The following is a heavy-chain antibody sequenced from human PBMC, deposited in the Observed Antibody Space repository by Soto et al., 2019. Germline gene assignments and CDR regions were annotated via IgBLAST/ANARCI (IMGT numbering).Heavy chain of an antibody. CDR3: ARGDATKIVVTTYYAMDV. Sequence: ASVKVSCKASGGTFTSYGISWVRQAPGQGLEWMGGIIPVFGTANYAQKFQGRVTITADESTSIVYMDVTRLRSEDTAVYYCARGDATKIVVTTYYAMDVWGQGTTVTVSS. V-gene: IGHV1-69*13. D-gene: IGHD3-9*01. J-gene: IGHJ6*02. CDR2: IIPVFGTA. CDR1: GGTFTSYG.